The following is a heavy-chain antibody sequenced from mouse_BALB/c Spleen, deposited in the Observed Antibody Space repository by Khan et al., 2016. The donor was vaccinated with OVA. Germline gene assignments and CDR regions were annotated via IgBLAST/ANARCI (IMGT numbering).Heavy chain of an antibody. Sequence: QVQLKQSGPGLVAPSQSLSITCTVSGFSLTSFGVNWVRQPPGKGLEWLGVIWGDGSTNYHSTLKSRLIVSKDNSKSQVFLKLISLQTDDTATYYCAKFTPDYCAMDYWGQGTSDTVSS. CDR1: GFSLTSFG. CDR3: AKFTPDYCAMDY. J-gene: IGHJ4*01. V-gene: IGHV2-3*01. D-gene: IGHD1-1*01. CDR2: IWGDGST.